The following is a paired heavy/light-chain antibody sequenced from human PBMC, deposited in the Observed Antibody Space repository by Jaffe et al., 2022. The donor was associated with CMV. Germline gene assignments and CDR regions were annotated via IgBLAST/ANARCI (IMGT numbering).Heavy chain of an antibody. CDR3: AHSGRLSLTSYFDY. Sequence: QITLKESGPTLVKPAQTLTLTCTFSGFSLTTNGVGVGWIRQPPGKALEWLALIYWDDDKRYSPSLKSRLTITKDTSKNQVVLTMTSMDPVDTATYYCAHSGRLSLTSYFDYWGQGTLVTVSS. D-gene: IGHD6-25*01. V-gene: IGHV2-5*02. CDR2: IYWDDDK. J-gene: IGHJ4*02. CDR1: GFSLTTNGVG.
Light chain of an antibody. V-gene: IGKV1-39*01. CDR2: AAS. CDR1: QSISRS. J-gene: IGKJ1*01. Sequence: DIQMTQSPSSLSASVGDRVTITCRASQSISRSLNWYQQKSGKAPKLLIYAASSLQSGVPSRFSGTGSGTDFTLTISSLQPEDFAIYYCQQTYSTPQTFGQGTKVEIK. CDR3: QQTYSTPQT.